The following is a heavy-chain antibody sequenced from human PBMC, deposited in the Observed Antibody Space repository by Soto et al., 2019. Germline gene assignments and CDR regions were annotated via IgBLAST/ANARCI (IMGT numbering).Heavy chain of an antibody. CDR1: GGSISSGGYY. D-gene: IGHD2-15*01. Sequence: PSETLSLSCTVSGGSISSGGYYWSWIRQHPGKGLEWIGYIYYSGSTYYNPSLKSRVTISVDTSKDQFSLKLSSVTAADTAVYYCAREVRSGGRYNWFDPWGQGTLVTVSS. V-gene: IGHV4-31*03. CDR3: AREVRSGGRYNWFDP. CDR2: IYYSGST. J-gene: IGHJ5*02.